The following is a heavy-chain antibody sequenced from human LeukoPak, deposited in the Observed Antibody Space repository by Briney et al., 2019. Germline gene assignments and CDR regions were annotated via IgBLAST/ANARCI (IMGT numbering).Heavy chain of an antibody. D-gene: IGHD3-10*01. J-gene: IGHJ3*01. V-gene: IGHV3-43*02. Sequence: GGSLRLSCAASGLTFYDQAMHWVRQAPGAGLEGGSLSGYDGSTYYADSVRGRFTISRDISKNSLYLEMSSLRTEDTALYHCASQTKYYSGSAGSYWGAFDLWGQGTMVTVSS. CDR3: ASQTKYYSGSAGSYWGAFDL. CDR2: SGYDGST. CDR1: GLTFYDQA.